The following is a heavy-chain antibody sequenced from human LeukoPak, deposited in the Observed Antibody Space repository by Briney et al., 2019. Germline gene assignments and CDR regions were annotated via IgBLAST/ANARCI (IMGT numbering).Heavy chain of an antibody. Sequence: ASVKVSCKASGYTFTSYDINWERQATGQGLEWMGWMNPNSGNTGYAQKFQGRVTMTRNTSISTAYMELSSLRSEDTAVYYCARDSAGSDHFDYWGQGTLVTVSS. CDR1: GYTFTSYD. CDR3: ARDSAGSDHFDY. J-gene: IGHJ4*02. V-gene: IGHV1-8*01. CDR2: MNPNSGNT. D-gene: IGHD3-10*01.